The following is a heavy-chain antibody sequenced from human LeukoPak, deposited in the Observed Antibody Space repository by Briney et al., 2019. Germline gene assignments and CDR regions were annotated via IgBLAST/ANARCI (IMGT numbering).Heavy chain of an antibody. Sequence: ASVKDSCKSSGYTFTGYYMPWVRPAPGQGLKWMGWIIPNSGGTNYAQKFQGRVTMTRDTSIRTAYMELSRLRSDDAAVYYCARAPKIYCSGGSCYLGHWGQGTLVTVSS. CDR2: IIPNSGGT. V-gene: IGHV1-2*02. D-gene: IGHD2-15*01. CDR1: GYTFTGYY. J-gene: IGHJ4*02. CDR3: ARAPKIYCSGGSCYLGH.